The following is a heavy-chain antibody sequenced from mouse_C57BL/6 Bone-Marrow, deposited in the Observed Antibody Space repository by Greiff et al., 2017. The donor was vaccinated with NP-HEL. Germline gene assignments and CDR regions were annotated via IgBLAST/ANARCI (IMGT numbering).Heavy chain of an antibody. CDR2: IWTGGGT. CDR1: GFSLTSYA. D-gene: IGHD1-1*01. Sequence: VKLMESGPGLVAPSQSLSITCTVSGFSLTSYAISWVRQPPGKGLEWLGVIWTGGGTNYNSALKSRLSISKDNSKSQVFLKMNSLQTDDTARYYCARIGYGSSYVESVLYFDVWGTGTTVTVSS. V-gene: IGHV2-9-1*01. J-gene: IGHJ1*03. CDR3: ARIGYGSSYVESVLYFDV.